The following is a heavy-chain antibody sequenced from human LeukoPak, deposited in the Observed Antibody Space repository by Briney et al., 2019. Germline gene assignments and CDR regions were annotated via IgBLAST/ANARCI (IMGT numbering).Heavy chain of an antibody. J-gene: IGHJ4*02. V-gene: IGHV3-23*01. CDR1: GFTFSNHA. CDR3: ARGDRDRKDFWSGYYRSDY. D-gene: IGHD3-3*01. Sequence: GGSLRLSCAASGFTFSNHAMSWVRQAPGKGLEWVSALSGSGGNTYYADSVKGRFTISRDNSKNTLYLQMNSLRAEDTAVYYCARGDRDRKDFWSGYYRSDYWGQGTLVTVSS. CDR2: LSGSGGNT.